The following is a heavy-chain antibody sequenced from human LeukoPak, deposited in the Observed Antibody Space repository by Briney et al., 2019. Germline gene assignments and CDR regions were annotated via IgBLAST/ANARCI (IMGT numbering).Heavy chain of an antibody. CDR1: GGSISSYF. Sequence: PSETPSLTCTVSGGSISSYFWNWIRQSPGKGLEWVGYVYYRGSTNYNPSLKSRVTISVDTSKNQFSLELSSVTAADTAVYYCARLRGNYFPDYWGQGTLVTVSS. J-gene: IGHJ4*02. V-gene: IGHV4-59*01. D-gene: IGHD4-11*01. CDR3: ARLRGNYFPDY. CDR2: VYYRGST.